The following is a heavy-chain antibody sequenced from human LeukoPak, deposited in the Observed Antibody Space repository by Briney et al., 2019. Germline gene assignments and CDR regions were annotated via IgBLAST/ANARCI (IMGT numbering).Heavy chain of an antibody. CDR2: ISYDGSNK. Sequence: PGGSLRLSCAASGFTFSSYGMHWVRQAPGKGLEWVAVISYDGSNKYYADSVKGRFTISRDNSKNTLYLQMNSLRAEDTAVYYCASSFGESRDYWGQGTLVTVSS. D-gene: IGHD3-10*01. CDR3: ASSFGESRDY. V-gene: IGHV3-30*03. CDR1: GFTFSSYG. J-gene: IGHJ4*02.